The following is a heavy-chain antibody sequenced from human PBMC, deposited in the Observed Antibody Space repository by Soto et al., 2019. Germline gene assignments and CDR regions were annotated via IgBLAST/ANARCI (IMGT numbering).Heavy chain of an antibody. CDR2: ISWDGGST. Sequence: EVQLVESGGVVVQPGGSLRLSCAASGFTFDDYTMHWVRQAPGKGLEWVSLISWDGGSTYYADSVKGRFTISRDNSKISLYLQMNSLRTEDTALYYCAKEIAARPWYYYYGMDVWGQGTTVTVSS. CDR3: AKEIAARPWYYYYGMDV. D-gene: IGHD6-6*01. J-gene: IGHJ6*02. V-gene: IGHV3-43*01. CDR1: GFTFDDYT.